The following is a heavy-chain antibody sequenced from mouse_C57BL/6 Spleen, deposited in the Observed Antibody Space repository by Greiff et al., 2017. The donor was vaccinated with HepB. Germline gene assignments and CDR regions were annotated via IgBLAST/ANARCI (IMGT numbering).Heavy chain of an antibody. V-gene: IGHV5-4*01. D-gene: IGHD1-1*01. CDR1: GFTFSSYA. CDR3: AREVLRFHYFDY. CDR2: ISDGGSYT. J-gene: IGHJ2*01. Sequence: EVMLVESGGGLVKPGGSLKLSCAASGFTFSSYAMSWVRQTPEKRLEWVATISDGGSYTYYPDNVRGRFTISRDNAKNNLYLQMSHLKSEDTAMYYCAREVLRFHYFDYWGQGTTLTVSS.